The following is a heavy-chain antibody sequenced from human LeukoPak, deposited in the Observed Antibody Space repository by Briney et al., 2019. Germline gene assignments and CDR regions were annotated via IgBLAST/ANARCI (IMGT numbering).Heavy chain of an antibody. CDR1: GFTFSSYA. Sequence: GGSLRLSCAASGFTFSSYAMSWVRQAPGKGLEWVSAISGSGGSTYYADSVKGRFTISRDNSKNTLYLQVNSLRAENTAVYYCAKGLYSSSWYYFDYWGQGTLVTVSS. D-gene: IGHD6-13*01. V-gene: IGHV3-23*01. CDR2: ISGSGGST. J-gene: IGHJ4*02. CDR3: AKGLYSSSWYYFDY.